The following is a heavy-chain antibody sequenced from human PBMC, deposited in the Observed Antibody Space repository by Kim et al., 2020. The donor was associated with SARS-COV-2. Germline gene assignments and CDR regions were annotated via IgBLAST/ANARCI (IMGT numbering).Heavy chain of an antibody. Sequence: GGSLRLSCGASGFTFSDSAMHWVRRASGKGLEWVGRIRIYVNGYATAYSASVRGRFTISRDESRHTAYLQMNSLKTEDPAVYYCTRVPGTPLAFWDAFDIWGQGTMAAVSS. V-gene: IGHV3-73*01. CDR2: IRIYVNGYAT. CDR1: GFTFSDSA. J-gene: IGHJ3*02. CDR3: TRVPGTPLAFWDAFDI. D-gene: IGHD1-1*01.